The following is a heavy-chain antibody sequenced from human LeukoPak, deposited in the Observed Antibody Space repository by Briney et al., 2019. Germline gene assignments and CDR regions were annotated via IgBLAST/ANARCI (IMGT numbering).Heavy chain of an antibody. D-gene: IGHD6-13*01. CDR1: GYTFTSYG. CDR3: ARAPIAAAGNY. J-gene: IGHJ4*02. Sequence: ASVKVSGKASGYTFTSYGISWVRQAPGQGREWMGWISAYNGNTNSAQKLQGRVTMTTDTSTSTAYMELRSLRSDDTAVYYGARAPIAAAGNYWGQGTLVTVSS. CDR2: ISAYNGNT. V-gene: IGHV1-18*01.